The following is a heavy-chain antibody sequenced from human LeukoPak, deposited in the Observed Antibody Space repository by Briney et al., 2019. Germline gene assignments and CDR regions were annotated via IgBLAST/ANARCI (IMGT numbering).Heavy chain of an antibody. V-gene: IGHV3-73*01. J-gene: IGHJ5*02. CDR3: TRDRGTYNWLDP. Sequence: GGSLRLSCAASGFTLSDSAIHWVRQASGKGLEWVGLIDRPAKSYATAYGASVGGRFTISRDDSKNTAYLQMDSLRTEDTALYYCTRDRGTYNWLDPWGQGTLVTVSS. CDR1: GFTLSDSA. D-gene: IGHD1-26*01. CDR2: IDRPAKSYAT.